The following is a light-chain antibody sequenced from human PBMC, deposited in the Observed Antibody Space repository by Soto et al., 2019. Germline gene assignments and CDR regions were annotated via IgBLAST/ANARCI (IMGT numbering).Light chain of an antibody. CDR2: DVS. V-gene: IGKV3-11*01. J-gene: IGKJ5*01. Sequence: EIVLTQFPVTLSLSPGERATLSCRASQSVSNYLAWYQQKPGQAPRLLIYDVSTRATGVPARFSGSGSGTDFTLTITSLEPEDFAVYSCQQRSDWPITFGQGTRLEI. CDR3: QQRSDWPIT. CDR1: QSVSNY.